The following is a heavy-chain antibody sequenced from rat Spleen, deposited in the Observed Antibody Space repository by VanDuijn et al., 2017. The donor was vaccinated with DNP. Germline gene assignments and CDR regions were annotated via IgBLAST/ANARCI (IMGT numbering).Heavy chain of an antibody. J-gene: IGHJ2*01. CDR1: GITFSDHN. V-gene: IGHV5-7*01. CDR3: ACRPPPTRGLFDY. D-gene: IGHD1-4*01. Sequence: EVQLVESGGGLVQPGRSLKLSCAGSGITFSDHNMAWVRQAPKKSLEWVATMTYYGSDPYSRDSMKGRFTISRDNAKITLYLQMDSLRSEDTATYYCACRPPPTRGLFDYWGQGVTVTVSS. CDR2: MTYYGSDP.